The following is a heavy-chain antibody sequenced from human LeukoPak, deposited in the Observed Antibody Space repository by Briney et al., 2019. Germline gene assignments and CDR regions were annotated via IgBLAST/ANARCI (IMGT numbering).Heavy chain of an antibody. CDR3: ARTTPVTAGIDY. Sequence: SETLSLTCTVSGGSISSSSYYWGWIRQPPEKGLEWIGSIYYSGSTYYNPSLKSRVTISVDTSKNQFSLKLSSVTAADTAVYYCARTTPVTAGIDYWGQGTLVTVSS. V-gene: IGHV4-39*01. CDR2: IYYSGST. CDR1: GGSISSSSYY. J-gene: IGHJ4*02. D-gene: IGHD3-10*01.